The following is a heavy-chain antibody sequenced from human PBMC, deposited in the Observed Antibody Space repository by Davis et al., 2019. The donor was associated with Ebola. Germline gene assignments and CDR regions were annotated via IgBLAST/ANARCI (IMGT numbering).Heavy chain of an antibody. CDR2: ISSSSSYI. J-gene: IGHJ4*02. Sequence: GESLKISCAASGFTFSSYSMNWVRQAPGKGLEWVSSISSSSSYIYYADSVKGRFTISRDNAKNSLYLQLNSLRAEDTAVYYCAKVRGRIAVADDFDYWGQGTLVTVSS. CDR3: AKVRGRIAVADDFDY. D-gene: IGHD6-19*01. CDR1: GFTFSSYS. V-gene: IGHV3-21*01.